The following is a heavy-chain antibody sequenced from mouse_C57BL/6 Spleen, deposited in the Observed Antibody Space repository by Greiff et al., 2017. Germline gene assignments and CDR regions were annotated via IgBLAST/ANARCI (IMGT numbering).Heavy chain of an antibody. D-gene: IGHD2-4*01. J-gene: IGHJ1*03. CDR1: GYAFSSSW. CDR3: ARWGYDYDDWYFDV. V-gene: IGHV1-82*01. CDR2: IYPGDGDT. Sequence: VQLQESGPELVKPGASVKISCKASGYAFSSSWMNWVKQRPGKGLEWIGRIYPGDGDTNYNGKFKGKATLTADKSSSTAYMQLSSLTSEDSAVYFCARWGYDYDDWYFDVWGTGTTVTVSS.